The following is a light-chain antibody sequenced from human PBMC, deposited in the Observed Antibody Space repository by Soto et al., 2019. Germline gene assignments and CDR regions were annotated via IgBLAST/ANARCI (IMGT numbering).Light chain of an antibody. Sequence: EIVMTQTPLSSPVTLGQPASISCRSSQSLVHTDGNTYLNWLQQRPGQPPRLLVYKISDRFSGVPNRFSGSGAGTDGTLNISRVEAEDVGLYSGMQTTQLPHSFGGGTKVEIK. CDR2: KIS. J-gene: IGKJ4*01. CDR3: MQTTQLPHS. CDR1: QSLVHTDGNTY. V-gene: IGKV2-24*01.